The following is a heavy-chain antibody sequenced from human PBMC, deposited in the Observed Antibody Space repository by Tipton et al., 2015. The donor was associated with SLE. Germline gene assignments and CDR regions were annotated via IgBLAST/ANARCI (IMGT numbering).Heavy chain of an antibody. CDR3: AREGRREQLALDY. J-gene: IGHJ4*02. V-gene: IGHV4-39*07. CDR2: INHSGST. D-gene: IGHD6-6*01. CDR1: GGSISSSSYY. Sequence: TLSLTCTVSGGSISSSSYYWGWIRQPPGKGLEWIGEINHSGSTNYNPSLKSRVTISVDTSKNQFSLKLSSVTAADTAVYYCAREGRREQLALDYWGQGTLVTVSS.